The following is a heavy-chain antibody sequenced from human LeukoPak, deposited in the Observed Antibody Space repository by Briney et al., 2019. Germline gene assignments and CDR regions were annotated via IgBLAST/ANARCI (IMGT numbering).Heavy chain of an antibody. J-gene: IGHJ6*03. CDR1: GYTLTELS. CDR3: ATVRSYYYYMDV. CDR2: FDPEGGET. V-gene: IGHV1-24*01. Sequence: ASVKVSCKVSGYTLTELSMHWVRQAPRKGLEWMGGFDPEGGETIYAQKFQGRVTMTEDTSTDTAYMELSSLRSEDTAVYYCATVRSYYYYMDVWGKGTTVTVSS.